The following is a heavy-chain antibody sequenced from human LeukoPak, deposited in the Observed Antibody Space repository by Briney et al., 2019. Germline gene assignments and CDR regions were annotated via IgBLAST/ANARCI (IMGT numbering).Heavy chain of an antibody. J-gene: IGHJ5*02. CDR2: IYHSGST. D-gene: IGHD6-19*01. Sequence: SETLSLTCAVSGYSISSGYYWGWIRQPPGKGLEWIGSIYHSGSTYYNPSLKSRVTISVDTSKNQFSLKLSSVTAADTAVYYCARAGGWSEAWFDPWGQGTLVTVSS. V-gene: IGHV4-38-2*01. CDR1: GYSISSGYY. CDR3: ARAGGWSEAWFDP.